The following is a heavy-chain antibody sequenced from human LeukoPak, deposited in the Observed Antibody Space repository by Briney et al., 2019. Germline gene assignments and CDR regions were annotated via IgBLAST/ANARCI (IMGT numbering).Heavy chain of an antibody. CDR3: ARNAPEEEQQLVEVFDY. CDR1: GFTFSSYA. V-gene: IGHV3-30-3*01. CDR2: ISYDGSNK. J-gene: IGHJ4*02. D-gene: IGHD6-13*01. Sequence: PGGSLRLSCAASGFTFSSYAMHWVRQAPGKGLEWVAVISYDGSNKYYADSVKGRFTISRDNSKNTLYLQMNSLRAEDTAVYYCARNAPEEEQQLVEVFDYWGQGTLVTVSS.